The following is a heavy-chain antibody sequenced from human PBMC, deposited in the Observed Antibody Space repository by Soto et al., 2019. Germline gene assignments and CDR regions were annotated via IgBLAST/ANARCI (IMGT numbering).Heavy chain of an antibody. J-gene: IGHJ4*02. CDR2: ISGSGGST. V-gene: IGHV3-23*01. Sequence: GGSLRLSCAASGFTFSSYAMSWVRQAPGKGLEWVSAISGSGGSTYYADSVKGRFTISRDNSKNTLYLQMNSLRAEGTAVYYCAKSLGYCSSTSCFFDYWGQGTLVTVSS. CDR3: AKSLGYCSSTSCFFDY. D-gene: IGHD2-2*01. CDR1: GFTFSSYA.